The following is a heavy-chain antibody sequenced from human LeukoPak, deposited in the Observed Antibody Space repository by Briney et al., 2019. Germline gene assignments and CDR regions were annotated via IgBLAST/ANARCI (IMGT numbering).Heavy chain of an antibody. CDR2: INWNGGST. V-gene: IGHV3-20*04. CDR3: AKSSSSWYADAFDI. CDR1: GFTFDDYG. Sequence: GGSLRLSCAASGFTFDDYGMSWVRQAPGKVLEWVFGINWNGGSTGYADSVKGRFTISRDNAKNSLYLQMNSLRAEDMALYYCAKSSSSWYADAFDIWGQGTMVTVSS. D-gene: IGHD6-13*01. J-gene: IGHJ3*02.